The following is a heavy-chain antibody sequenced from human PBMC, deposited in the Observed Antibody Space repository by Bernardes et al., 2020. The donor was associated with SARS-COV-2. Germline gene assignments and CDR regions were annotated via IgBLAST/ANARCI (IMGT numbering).Heavy chain of an antibody. CDR2: IYPGDSET. Sequence: GESLKISCGGSGYNFNTQWVAWVRQVAGKGLEYMGIIYPGDSETKYGPSFQGPVTISADKSINTVYLQWNRLEASDTAMYYCATSPILSGWPFDHWGQGTLITVSS. V-gene: IGHV5-51*01. D-gene: IGHD6-19*01. CDR1: GYNFNTQW. J-gene: IGHJ4*02. CDR3: ATSPILSGWPFDH.